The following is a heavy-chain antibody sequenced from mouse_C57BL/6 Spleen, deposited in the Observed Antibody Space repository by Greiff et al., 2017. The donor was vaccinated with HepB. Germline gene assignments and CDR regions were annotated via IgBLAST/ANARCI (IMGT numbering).Heavy chain of an antibody. D-gene: IGHD1-1*01. V-gene: IGHV1-39*01. Sequence: EVQLQQSGPELVKPGASVKISCKASGYSFTDYNMNWVKQSNGKSLEWIGVINPNYGTTSYNQKFKGKATLTVDQSSSTAYMQLNSLTSEDSAVYYSARSYYGSSQGYFDVWGTGTTVTVSS. CDR3: ARSYYGSSQGYFDV. J-gene: IGHJ1*03. CDR2: INPNYGTT. CDR1: GYSFTDYN.